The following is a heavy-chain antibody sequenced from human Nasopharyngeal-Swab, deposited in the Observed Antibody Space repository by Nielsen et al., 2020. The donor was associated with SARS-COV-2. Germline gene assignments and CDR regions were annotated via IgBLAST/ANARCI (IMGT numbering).Heavy chain of an antibody. CDR1: GFTFSSYW. D-gene: IGHD3-10*01. V-gene: IGHV3-7*01. J-gene: IGHJ6*02. CDR3: ARDSYGSGSDYYYYGMDV. Sequence: GASLQISCAASGFTFSSYWMSWVRQAPGKGLEWVANIKQDGSEKYYVDSVKGRFTISRDNAKNSLYLQMNSLRAEDTAVYYCARDSYGSGSDYYYYGMDVWGQGTTVAVSS. CDR2: IKQDGSEK.